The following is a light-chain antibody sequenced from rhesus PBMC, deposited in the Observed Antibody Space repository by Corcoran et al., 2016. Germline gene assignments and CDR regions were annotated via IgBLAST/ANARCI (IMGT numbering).Light chain of an antibody. Sequence: DIQMTQSPSSLSASVGDTVTITCRASQGISSWLAWYQQKPGKAPKLLIYKASNLQSGVPSMFSGNESGTDFTLTISSLQSEDFATYYSQHYSYRRWTFSQGTKVEIK. CDR3: QHYSYRRWT. CDR2: KAS. CDR1: QGISSW. V-gene: IGKV1-22*01. J-gene: IGKJ1*01.